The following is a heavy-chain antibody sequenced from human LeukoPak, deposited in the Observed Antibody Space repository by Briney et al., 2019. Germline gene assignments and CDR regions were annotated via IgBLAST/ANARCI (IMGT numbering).Heavy chain of an antibody. Sequence: SETLSVTCAVYGGSFTGYYWSWIRQPQGKGLEWIGEINHSGSTNYNPSLKSRVTISVDTSKNQFSLKLSSVTAADTAVYYCARDYSSGLGSWFDPWGQGTLVTVSS. CDR1: GGSFTGYY. CDR2: INHSGST. CDR3: ARDYSSGLGSWFDP. V-gene: IGHV4-34*01. D-gene: IGHD6-19*01. J-gene: IGHJ5*02.